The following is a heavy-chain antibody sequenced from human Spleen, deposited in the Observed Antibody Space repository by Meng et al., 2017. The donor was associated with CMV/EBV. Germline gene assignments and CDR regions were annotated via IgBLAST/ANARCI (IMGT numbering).Heavy chain of an antibody. CDR2: IRQDGRER. CDR1: GFTFKNYW. J-gene: IGHJ4*02. Sequence: GESLKISCGASGFTFKNYWMTWVRQGPGMGLEWVATIRQDGRERHYVDSMKGRFTISRDNAQNSVSLQMNSLRVEDTAVYYCAREKGSRTFDYWGQGTLVTVSS. V-gene: IGHV3-7*01. D-gene: IGHD1-14*01. CDR3: AREKGSRTFDY.